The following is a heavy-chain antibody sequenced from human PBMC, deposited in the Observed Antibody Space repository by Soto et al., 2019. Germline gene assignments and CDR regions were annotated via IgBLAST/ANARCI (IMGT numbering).Heavy chain of an antibody. D-gene: IGHD3-10*01. V-gene: IGHV1-18*01. CDR1: GYSFTPYG. Sequence: QVQLVQSGPEVKKPGASVKVSCKASGYSFTPYGIAWVRQAPGQGLEWMGWISTHIGNTKYEQKVQDRVTMTTDTSTTTAYMELRSLRSDDTAMYYCARTLGSSGFDYWGQGTLVAVSS. J-gene: IGHJ4*02. CDR3: ARTLGSSGFDY. CDR2: ISTHIGNT.